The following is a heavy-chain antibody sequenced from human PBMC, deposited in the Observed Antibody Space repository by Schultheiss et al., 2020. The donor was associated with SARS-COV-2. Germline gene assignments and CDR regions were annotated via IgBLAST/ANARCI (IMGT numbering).Heavy chain of an antibody. D-gene: IGHD3-10*01. CDR1: GYSISSGYY. J-gene: IGHJ4*02. CDR2: INHSGST. Sequence: SETLSLTCAVSGYSISSGYYWGWIRQPPGKGLEWIGEINHSGSTNYNPSLKSRVTMSVDTSKNQFSLKLSSVTAADTAVYYCARDGKSGLNWGQGTLVTVSS. CDR3: ARDGKSGLN. V-gene: IGHV4-38-2*02.